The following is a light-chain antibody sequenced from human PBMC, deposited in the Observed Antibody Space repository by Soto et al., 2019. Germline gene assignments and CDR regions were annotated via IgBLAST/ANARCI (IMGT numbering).Light chain of an antibody. CDR2: GAS. Sequence: EIVLTQSPGTLSLSPEERATLSCRASQSVSSSYLAWYQQKPGQAPRLLISGASSRATGIPDRFSGSGSGTDFTLTISRLEPEDFAVYYCQQYGSSPDTFGGGTKVEIK. CDR3: QQYGSSPDT. J-gene: IGKJ4*01. CDR1: QSVSSSY. V-gene: IGKV3-20*01.